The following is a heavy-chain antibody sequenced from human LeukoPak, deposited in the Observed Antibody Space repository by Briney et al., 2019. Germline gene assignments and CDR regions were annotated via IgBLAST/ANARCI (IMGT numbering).Heavy chain of an antibody. D-gene: IGHD4-4*01. CDR2: INHDGSVK. J-gene: IGHJ4*02. CDR1: GFTFSSSW. Sequence: GGSLRLSCVAFGFTFSSSWMAWVRQAPGKGLQWVANINHDGSVKNYVGSVKGRFAISRDNAQNSFYLQMNSLETDDTAVYYCAKDSYSKGDYWGQGTLVTVSS. V-gene: IGHV3-7*01. CDR3: AKDSYSKGDY.